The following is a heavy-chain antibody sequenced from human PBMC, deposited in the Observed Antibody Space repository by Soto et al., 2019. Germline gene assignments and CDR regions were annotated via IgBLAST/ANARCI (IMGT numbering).Heavy chain of an antibody. Sequence: QVHLVQSGAEVEKPGASVKVSCKASGYTFTDYGISWVRQAPGQGLQWMGWITAFNGNTKYAQQFQGRVTMTTDTATSTAYMALRSLEFDDTAVYYCARISQSDFWSGYYYFFDYWGQGTLVTVSS. CDR2: ITAFNGNT. J-gene: IGHJ4*02. D-gene: IGHD3-3*01. CDR1: GYTFTDYG. V-gene: IGHV1-18*01. CDR3: ARISQSDFWSGYYYFFDY.